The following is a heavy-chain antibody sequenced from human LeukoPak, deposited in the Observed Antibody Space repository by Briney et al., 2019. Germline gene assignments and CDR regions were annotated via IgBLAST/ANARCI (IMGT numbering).Heavy chain of an antibody. Sequence: PGGSLRLSCAASGFTFSSYGMSWVRQAPGKGLEWVSAISGSGGSTYYADSVKGRFTISRDNSKNTLYLQMNSLRAEDTAVYYCAKGDGRTYDILTGYPHRGTYYFDYWGQGTLVTVSS. D-gene: IGHD3-9*01. V-gene: IGHV3-23*01. CDR2: ISGSGGST. J-gene: IGHJ4*02. CDR1: GFTFSSYG. CDR3: AKGDGRTYDILTGYPHRGTYYFDY.